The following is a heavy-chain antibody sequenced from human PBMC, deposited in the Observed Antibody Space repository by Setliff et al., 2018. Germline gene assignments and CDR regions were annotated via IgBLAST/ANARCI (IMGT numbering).Heavy chain of an antibody. CDR3: ARLRGAFDY. D-gene: IGHD3-16*01. J-gene: IGHJ4*02. V-gene: IGHV4-59*01. CDR2: IYYSGST. Sequence: TLSLTCTVSGGSISSYYWSWIRQPPGKRLEWIGYIYYSGSTNYNPSLESRVTISVDTSKDQFSLRLNSATAADTAVYYCARLRGAFDYWGQGTLVTVS. CDR1: GGSISSYY.